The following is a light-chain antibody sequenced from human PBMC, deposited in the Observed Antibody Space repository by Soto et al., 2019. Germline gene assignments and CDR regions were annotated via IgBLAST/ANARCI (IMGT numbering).Light chain of an antibody. CDR2: DAS. CDR1: QSVSSY. V-gene: IGKV3-11*01. J-gene: IGKJ2*01. Sequence: EIVLTQSPATLSLSPGERATLSCRASQSVSSYLAWYQQKPGQAPRLLIYDASNRATGIPARFSGSGSDTDITITISSREPEKFAVYHRQLHSIRTPYISGQGTKLK. CDR3: QLHSIRTPYI.